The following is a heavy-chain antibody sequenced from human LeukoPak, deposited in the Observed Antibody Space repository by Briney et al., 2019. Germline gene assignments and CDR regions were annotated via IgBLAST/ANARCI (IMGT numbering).Heavy chain of an antibody. CDR1: GYTFTGYY. Sequence: ASVKVSCKASGYTFTGYYMHWVRQAPGQGLEWMGWINPNNGGTNYAQKFQGRVTMTRDTSINTAYMELSSLRSDDTAVYYCARVASTTRRHDAFDIWGQGTMVTVSS. CDR3: ARVASTTRRHDAFDI. CDR2: INPNNGGT. D-gene: IGHD1-1*01. J-gene: IGHJ3*02. V-gene: IGHV1-2*02.